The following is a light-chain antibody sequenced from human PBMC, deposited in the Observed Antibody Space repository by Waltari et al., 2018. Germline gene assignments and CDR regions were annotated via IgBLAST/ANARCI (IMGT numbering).Light chain of an antibody. CDR1: SIDVGGYNY. CDR2: EVS. V-gene: IGLV2-14*01. Sequence: QSALTQPASVSGSPGQSLTISCTGTSIDVGGYNYVSWYQQNPGKAPQLMIYEVSHRPSGVSNRCSGSKSGNTASMTISGLQAEDEADYYCSSYTSSSTLDVFGTGTKVTVL. CDR3: SSYTSSSTLDV. J-gene: IGLJ1*01.